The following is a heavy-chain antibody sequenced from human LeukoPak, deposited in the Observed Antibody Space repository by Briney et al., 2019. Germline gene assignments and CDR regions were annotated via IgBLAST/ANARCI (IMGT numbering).Heavy chain of an antibody. Sequence: ASVKVSCKASGYTFTDYYIQWMRQAPGQGLEWMGWINVNNGGTKYAQHLQGRVAMTTDMSISTAYMELSRLRSDDTAVYYCARLREGLYHFDYWGQGTLVSVSS. CDR3: ARLREGLYHFDY. V-gene: IGHV1-2*02. CDR2: INVNNGGT. J-gene: IGHJ4*02. CDR1: GYTFTDYY. D-gene: IGHD3-16*02.